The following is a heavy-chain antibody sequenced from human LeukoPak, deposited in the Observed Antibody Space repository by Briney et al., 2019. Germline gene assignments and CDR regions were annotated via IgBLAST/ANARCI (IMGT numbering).Heavy chain of an antibody. CDR1: GYSFTTYW. J-gene: IGHJ3*02. Sequence: PGESLKISCKGSGYSFTTYWIGWVCQMPGKGLEWMGIIYPGDSDTRYSPSFQGQVTISADKSISTAYLQWSSLKASDTAIYYCARPYGSGTYYNRVGAFDIWGQGTMVTVSS. V-gene: IGHV5-51*01. CDR3: ARPYGSGTYYNRVGAFDI. CDR2: IYPGDSDT. D-gene: IGHD3-10*01.